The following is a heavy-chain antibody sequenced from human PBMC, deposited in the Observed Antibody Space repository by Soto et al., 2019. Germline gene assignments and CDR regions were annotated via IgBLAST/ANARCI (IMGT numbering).Heavy chain of an antibody. CDR2: IIPIFGTA. CDR3: ARAGYYCSSTSCYFNWFDP. D-gene: IGHD2-2*01. J-gene: IGHJ5*02. V-gene: IGHV1-69*06. CDR1: GGTFSSYA. Sequence: SVKVSCKASGGTFSSYAISWVRQAPGQGLEWMGGIIPIFGTANYAQKFQGRVTITADKSTSTAYMELSSLRSEDTAVYYCARAGYYCSSTSCYFNWFDPWGQGTLVTVSS.